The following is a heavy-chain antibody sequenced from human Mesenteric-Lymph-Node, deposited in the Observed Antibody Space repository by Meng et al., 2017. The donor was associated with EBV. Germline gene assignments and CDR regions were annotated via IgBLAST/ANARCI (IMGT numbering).Heavy chain of an antibody. J-gene: IGHJ5*02. CDR3: ARDRHFDP. V-gene: IGHV4-39*07. Sequence: LQLQEPGPGLVKPSETLSLTCTVSGGSISSSSHYWGWIRQPPGKGLEWIGSIYYSGSAHYNPSVKSRVTISVDTSKNQFSLKLSSVTAADTAVYYCARDRHFDPWGQGTLVTVSS. CDR2: IYYSGSA. CDR1: GGSISSSSHY.